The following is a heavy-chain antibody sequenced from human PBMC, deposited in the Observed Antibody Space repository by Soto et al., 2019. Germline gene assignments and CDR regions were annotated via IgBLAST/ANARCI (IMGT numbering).Heavy chain of an antibody. CDR1: GFTFSGSA. V-gene: IGHV3-73*01. CDR3: TRLSPDRNFDY. Sequence: GGSLRLSCAASGFTFSGSAMHWVRQASGKGLEWVGRIRSKANSYATAYAASVKGRFTISRDDSKNTAYLQMNSLKTEDTAVYYCTRLSPDRNFDYWGQGTLVTVSS. CDR2: IRSKANSYAT. J-gene: IGHJ4*02.